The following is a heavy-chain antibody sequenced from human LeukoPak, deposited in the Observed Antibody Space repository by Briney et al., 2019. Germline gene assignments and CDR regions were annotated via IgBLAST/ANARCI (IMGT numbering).Heavy chain of an antibody. Sequence: GGSLRLSCAASGVTFSSYGMSWVRQAPGKGLEWVSAISGSGGSTYYADSVKGRFTISRDNSKNTLYLQMNSLRAEDTAVYYCTKYYDILTGYYSIDYWGQGTLVTVSS. CDR2: ISGSGGST. D-gene: IGHD3-9*01. V-gene: IGHV3-23*01. J-gene: IGHJ4*02. CDR1: GVTFSSYG. CDR3: TKYYDILTGYYSIDY.